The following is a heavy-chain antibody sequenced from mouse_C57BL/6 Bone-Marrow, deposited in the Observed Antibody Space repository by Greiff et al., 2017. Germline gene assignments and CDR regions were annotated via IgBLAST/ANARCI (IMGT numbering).Heavy chain of an antibody. V-gene: IGHV3-6*01. CDR1: GYSITSGYY. D-gene: IGHD1-1*01. J-gene: IGHJ2*01. Sequence: EVQLQESGPGLVKPSQSLSLTCSVTGYSITSGYYWNWIRQFPGNKLEWMGYISYDGSNNYNPSLKNRISITRDTSKNQFFLKLNSVTTEDTATYYCARAITTVAIDYWGQGTTLTVSS. CDR2: ISYDGSN. CDR3: ARAITTVAIDY.